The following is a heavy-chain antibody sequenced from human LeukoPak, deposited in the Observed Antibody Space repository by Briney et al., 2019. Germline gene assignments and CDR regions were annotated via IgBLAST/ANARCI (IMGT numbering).Heavy chain of an antibody. CDR3: AKDPGWDYGDYIGQDY. CDR2: ISGSGGST. J-gene: IGHJ4*02. Sequence: PGGSLRLSCAASGFTFSSYAMSWVRQAPGKGLEWVSAISGSGGSTYYADSVKGRFTISRDNSKNTLYLQMNSLRAEDTAVYYCAKDPGWDYGDYIGQDYWGQGTLVTVSS. V-gene: IGHV3-23*01. D-gene: IGHD4-17*01. CDR1: GFTFSSYA.